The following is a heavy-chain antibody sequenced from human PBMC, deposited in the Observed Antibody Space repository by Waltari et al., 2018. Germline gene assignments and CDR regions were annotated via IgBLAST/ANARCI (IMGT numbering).Heavy chain of an antibody. Sequence: EVQLVESGGGLVQPGGSLRLSCAASGFTFSSYWMHWVRQAPGKGLVCVSHINTDGRSTNYADSVKGRFTISRDNAKNTLYLQMNSLRAEDTAVYYCARLSGSYTKNLAFDIWGQGTMVAVSS. CDR1: GFTFSSYW. V-gene: IGHV3-74*01. J-gene: IGHJ3*02. D-gene: IGHD1-26*01. CDR2: INTDGRST. CDR3: ARLSGSYTKNLAFDI.